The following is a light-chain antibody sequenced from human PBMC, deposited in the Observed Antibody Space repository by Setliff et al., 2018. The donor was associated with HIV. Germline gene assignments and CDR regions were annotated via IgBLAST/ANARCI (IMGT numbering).Light chain of an antibody. CDR1: SSDVGGYNY. J-gene: IGLJ1*01. CDR3: SSYAITNTLP. V-gene: IGLV2-14*01. CDR2: EVR. Sequence: QSALAQPASVSGSPGQSITISCTGTSSDVGGYNYVSWYQQHPGKAPKLLIYEVRNRPSGVSNRFSDSKSGNTASLTISGLQAEDEADYYCSSYAITNTLPFGTGTKVTVL.